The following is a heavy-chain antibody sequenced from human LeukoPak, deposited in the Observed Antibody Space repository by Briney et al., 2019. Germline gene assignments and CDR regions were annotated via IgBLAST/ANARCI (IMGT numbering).Heavy chain of an antibody. Sequence: ASVKVSCRASGYTFTSYDINWVRQATGQGLEWMGWMNPNSGNTGYAQKFQGRVTMTRNTSISTAYMELSSLRSEDTAVYYCARDDCSGGSCYPDYWGQGTLVTVSS. CDR2: MNPNSGNT. J-gene: IGHJ4*02. CDR1: GYTFTSYD. D-gene: IGHD2-15*01. CDR3: ARDDCSGGSCYPDY. V-gene: IGHV1-8*01.